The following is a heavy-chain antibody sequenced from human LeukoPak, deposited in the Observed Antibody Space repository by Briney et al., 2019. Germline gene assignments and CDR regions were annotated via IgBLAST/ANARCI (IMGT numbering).Heavy chain of an antibody. V-gene: IGHV4-39*07. CDR1: GGSISSSSYY. J-gene: IGHJ6*03. D-gene: IGHD3/OR15-3a*01. CDR3: ARAASGLVIPWYYYYYYMDV. CDR2: IYYSGST. Sequence: PSETLSLTCTVSGGSISSSSYYWGWIRQPPGKGLEWIGSIYYSGSTYYKPSLKSRVTISVDTSKNQFSLKLSSVTAADTAVYYCARAASGLVIPWYYYYYYMDVWGKGTTVTVSS.